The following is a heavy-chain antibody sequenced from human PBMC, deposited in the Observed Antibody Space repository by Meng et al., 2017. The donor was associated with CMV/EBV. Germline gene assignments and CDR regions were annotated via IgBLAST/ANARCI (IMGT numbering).Heavy chain of an antibody. CDR2: IYWNGDK. CDR3: AHRSNFYGSGSRSFDY. J-gene: IGHJ4*02. CDR1: GFSLITSGVG. V-gene: IGHV2-5*01. Sequence: SGPTLVKSTQTLTLTCTFSGFSLITSGVGVGWIRQPPGKALEWLAVIYWNGDKRYRPSLESRLSITRDTSKNQVVLTMTNMDPVDTATYYCAHRSNFYGSGSRSFDYWGQGTLVTVSS. D-gene: IGHD3-10*01.